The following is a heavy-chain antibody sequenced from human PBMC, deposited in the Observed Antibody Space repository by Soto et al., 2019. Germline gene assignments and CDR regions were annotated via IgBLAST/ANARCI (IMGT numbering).Heavy chain of an antibody. CDR1: GFSFSSYA. V-gene: IGHV3-23*01. CDR2: ISSSISTT. CDR3: ARLFGHYYDNYGYYRRDQYYFDY. J-gene: IGHJ4*02. Sequence: GGSLRLSCAASGFSFSSYAMNWVRQAPGKGLEWLSAISSSISTTYYADSVKGRFTISRDNSKNTLYLQMNSLRAEDTAMYYCARLFGHYYDNYGYYRRDQYYFDYWGQGTLVTVSS. D-gene: IGHD3-22*01.